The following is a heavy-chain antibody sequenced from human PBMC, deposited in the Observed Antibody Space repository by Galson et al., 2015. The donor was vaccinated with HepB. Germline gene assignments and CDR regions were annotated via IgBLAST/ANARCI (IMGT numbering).Heavy chain of an antibody. CDR2: ISGSGGST. V-gene: IGHV3-23*01. J-gene: IGHJ6*04. CDR3: AKLGRSSSTSWAPFGYYYYAMDA. D-gene: IGHD2-2*01. Sequence: SLRLSCAASGFTFSSYGMSWVRQAPGKGLEWVSAISGSGGSTYYADSVKGRFTISRDNSKNTLYLQMNSLRAEDTAVCYCAKLGRSSSTSWAPFGYYYYAMDAWGKGPTVPVSS. CDR1: GFTFSSYG.